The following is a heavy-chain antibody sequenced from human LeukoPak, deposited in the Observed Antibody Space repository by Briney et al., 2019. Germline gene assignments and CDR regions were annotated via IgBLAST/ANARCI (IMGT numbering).Heavy chain of an antibody. CDR1: GYTFTSYA. D-gene: IGHD1-26*01. CDR2: INTDTWNP. J-gene: IGHJ4*02. V-gene: IGHV7-4-1*02. CDR3: ARDWRGAGFDY. Sequence: ASVKVSCKASGYTFTSYAMNWVRQAPGQGLEWMGWINTDTWNPTYAQGFTGRFVFSLDTSVSTAYLQISSLKAEDTAVYYCARDWRGAGFDYWGQGTLVTVSS.